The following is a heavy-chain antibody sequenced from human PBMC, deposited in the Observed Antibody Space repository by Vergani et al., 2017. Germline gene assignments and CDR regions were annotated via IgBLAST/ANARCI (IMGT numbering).Heavy chain of an antibody. CDR2: ISGSGGTT. CDR3: AKDTMATTYYFDY. Sequence: EVQLLESGGGLVQPGGSLRLSCAASGFTFSSYAMSWVRQAPGKGLEWVSAISGSGGTTYYADSVKGRFTISRDNSKNTLYLKMNSLRAEDTAVYYCAKDTMATTYYFDYWGQGTLVTVSS. D-gene: IGHD5-24*01. CDR1: GFTFSSYA. V-gene: IGHV3-23*01. J-gene: IGHJ4*02.